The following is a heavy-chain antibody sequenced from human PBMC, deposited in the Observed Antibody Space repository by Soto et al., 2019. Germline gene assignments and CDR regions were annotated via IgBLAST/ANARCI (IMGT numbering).Heavy chain of an antibody. CDR2: TKNKANSYTT. Sequence: GGSLRLSCAASGFTFSDHYMDWVRQAPGQGLEWVGRTKNKANSYTTDYAASVKGRFTISRDDSKNSLYLQMNSLKIDDTAVYYCTRESSLTYNYDSSGYFEFDCWGQGTLVTVSS. CDR1: GFTFSDHY. V-gene: IGHV3-72*01. J-gene: IGHJ4*02. D-gene: IGHD3-22*01. CDR3: TRESSLTYNYDSSGYFEFDC.